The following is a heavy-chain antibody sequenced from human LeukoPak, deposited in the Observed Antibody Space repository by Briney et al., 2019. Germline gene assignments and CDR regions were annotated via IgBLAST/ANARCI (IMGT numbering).Heavy chain of an antibody. V-gene: IGHV5-51*01. J-gene: IGHJ4*02. D-gene: IGHD3-16*02. Sequence: GESLKISCKGSGYSFTSYWIGWVRPMPGKGLEWMGIIYPGDSDTRYSPSFQGQVTISADKSISTAYLQWSSLKASDTAMYYCARRMITFGGELSYTLFDYWGQGTLVTVSS. CDR1: GYSFTSYW. CDR2: IYPGDSDT. CDR3: ARRMITFGGELSYTLFDY.